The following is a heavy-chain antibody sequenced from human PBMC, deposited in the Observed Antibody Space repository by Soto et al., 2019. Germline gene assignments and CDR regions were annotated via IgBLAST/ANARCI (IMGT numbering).Heavy chain of an antibody. Sequence: TSETLSLTCAVSGGSISSGGYSWSWIRQPPGKGLEWIGYINHSGITNYNPSLKSRVTISVDTSKNQFSLKLSSVSAADTAVYYCARGRFNMFRGVPLYNRVRYYYYYMDVWGKGTTVTVSS. V-gene: IGHV4-30-2*01. CDR1: GGSISSGGYS. CDR2: INHSGIT. J-gene: IGHJ6*03. CDR3: ARGRFNMFRGVPLYNRVRYYYYYMDV. D-gene: IGHD3-10*01.